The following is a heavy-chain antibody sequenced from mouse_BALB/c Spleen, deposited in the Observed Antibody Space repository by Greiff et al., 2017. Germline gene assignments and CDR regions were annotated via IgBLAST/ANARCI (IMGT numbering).Heavy chain of an antibody. CDR3: ARRADLDYAMDY. CDR1: GYSITSDYA. J-gene: IGHJ4*01. D-gene: IGHD3-3*01. CDR2: ISYSGST. Sequence: EVKLQESGPGLVKPSQSLSLTCTVTGYSITSDYAWNWIRQFPGNKLEWMGYISYSGSTSYNPSLKSRISITRDTSKNQFFLQLNSVTTEDTATYYCARRADLDYAMDYWGQGTSVTVSS. V-gene: IGHV3-2*02.